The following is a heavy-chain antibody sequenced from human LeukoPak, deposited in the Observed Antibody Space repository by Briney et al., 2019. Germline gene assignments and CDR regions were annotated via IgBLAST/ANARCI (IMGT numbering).Heavy chain of an antibody. J-gene: IGHJ1*01. CDR1: GYTFTGYY. CDR3: ARGQGVAARLQH. D-gene: IGHD6-19*01. Sequence: ASVTVSCKASGYTFTGYYMHWVRQAPGQGLEWMGWINPNSGGTNYAQKFQGWVTTTRDTSISTAYMELSRLRSDDTAVYYCARGQGVAARLQHWGQGTLVTVSS. V-gene: IGHV1-2*04. CDR2: INPNSGGT.